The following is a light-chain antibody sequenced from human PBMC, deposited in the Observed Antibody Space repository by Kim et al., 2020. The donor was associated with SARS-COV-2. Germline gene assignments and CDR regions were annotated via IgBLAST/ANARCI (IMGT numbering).Light chain of an antibody. CDR3: GTWDTNLTAGV. CDR2: DND. V-gene: IGLV1-51*01. Sequence: GQGVTISCSGSSSNIGNNYVSWYQQLPGTAPKLLIYDNDKRPSGIPDRFSGSKSGTSATLGITRLQTGDEADYHCGTWDTNLTAGVFGGGTQLTVL. J-gene: IGLJ3*02. CDR1: SSNIGNNY.